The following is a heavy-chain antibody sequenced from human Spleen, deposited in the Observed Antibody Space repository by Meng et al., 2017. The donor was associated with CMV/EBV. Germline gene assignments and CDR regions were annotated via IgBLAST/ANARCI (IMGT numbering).Heavy chain of an antibody. CDR3: ARLGITIFGVVIFDYYGMDV. CDR1: GFTFSSYG. V-gene: IGHV3-NL1*01. Sequence: GESLKISCAASGFTFSSYGMHWVRQAPGKGLEWVSVIHSGGSTYYAESVKGRFSFSRDNSKNTLYLQMNSLRVEDTAVYYCARLGITIFGVVIFDYYGMDVWGQGTTVTV. D-gene: IGHD3-3*01. CDR2: IHSGGST. J-gene: IGHJ6*02.